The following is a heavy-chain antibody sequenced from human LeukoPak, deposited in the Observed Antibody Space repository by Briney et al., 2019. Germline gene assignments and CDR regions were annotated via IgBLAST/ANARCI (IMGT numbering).Heavy chain of an antibody. CDR1: GYTFTSYY. D-gene: IGHD1-26*01. V-gene: IGHV1-46*01. CDR2: INPSGGST. CDR3: ARQGGGPYSGSPFDY. J-gene: IGHJ4*02. Sequence: ASVKVSCKASGYTFTSYYMHWVRQAPGQGLEWMGIINPSGGSTSYAQKFQGRVTITRDTSASTAYIELSSLRSEDTAVYYCARQGGGPYSGSPFDYWGQGTLVTVSS.